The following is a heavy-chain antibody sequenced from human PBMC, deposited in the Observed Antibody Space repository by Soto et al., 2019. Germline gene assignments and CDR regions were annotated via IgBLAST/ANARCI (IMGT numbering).Heavy chain of an antibody. CDR2: IYYSGST. CDR3: ARVSSGWWKELDY. CDR1: GGSISSSSYY. V-gene: IGHV4-39*01. J-gene: IGHJ4*02. D-gene: IGHD6-19*01. Sequence: QLQLQESGPGLVKPSETLSLTCTVSGGSISSSSYYWGWIRQPPGKGLEWIGSIYYSGSTYYNPPPKVRFTKPVDPSKTPFSRKLGSVTAADTAVYYCARVSSGWWKELDYWGQGTLVTVSS.